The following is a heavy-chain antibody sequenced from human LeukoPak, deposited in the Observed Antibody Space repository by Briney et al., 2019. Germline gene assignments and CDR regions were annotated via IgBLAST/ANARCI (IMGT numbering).Heavy chain of an antibody. CDR3: ARDSLRTAIAMAGGNWFDP. J-gene: IGHJ5*02. V-gene: IGHV1-46*01. D-gene: IGHD6-19*01. CDR2: INPSGGST. CDR1: GYTFTNYH. Sequence: ASVKVSCKASGYTFTNYHMHWVRQSPGQGLEWMGIINPSGGSTTYAEKFQGRVTMTRDTSTSTVYMELTSLRSEDTAVYYCARDSLRTAIAMAGGNWFDPWGQGTLVAVSP.